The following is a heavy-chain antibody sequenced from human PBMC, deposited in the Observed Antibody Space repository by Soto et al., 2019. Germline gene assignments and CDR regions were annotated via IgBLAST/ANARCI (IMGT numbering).Heavy chain of an antibody. J-gene: IGHJ4*02. Sequence: GGSLRLSCAASGFTFSSYAMSWVRQAPGKGLDWVSAISGSGGNTYYADSVKGRFTISRDNSKNTLYLQMNSLRAEDTAVYYCAKIPRYCSGGSCFGGYFDYWGQGTLVTVSS. CDR2: ISGSGGNT. CDR1: GFTFSSYA. V-gene: IGHV3-23*01. D-gene: IGHD2-15*01. CDR3: AKIPRYCSGGSCFGGYFDY.